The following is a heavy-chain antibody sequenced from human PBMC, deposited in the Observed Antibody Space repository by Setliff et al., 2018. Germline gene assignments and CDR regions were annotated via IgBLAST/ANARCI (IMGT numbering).Heavy chain of an antibody. CDR1: GGSISSGGYY. Sequence: SETLSLTCTVSGGSISSGGYYWSWIHQHPGKGLEWIGYIYYSGSTYYNPSLKSRVTISVDTSKNQFSLKLSSVTAADTAVYYCARALILGWPRDYWYFDLWGRGTLVTVSS. CDR3: ARALILGWPRDYWYFDL. J-gene: IGHJ2*01. V-gene: IGHV4-31*03. CDR2: IYYSGST. D-gene: IGHD7-27*01.